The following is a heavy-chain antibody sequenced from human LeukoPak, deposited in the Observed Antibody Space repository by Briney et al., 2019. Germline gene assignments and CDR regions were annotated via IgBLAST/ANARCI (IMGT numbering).Heavy chain of an antibody. CDR2: IYYSGST. CDR3: ARVPRYSGHNWFDP. Sequence: PSETLSLTCTVSGGSISSYYWSWIRQPPGKGLEWIGSIYYSGSTYYNPSLKSRVTISVGTSKNQFSLKLSSVTAADTAVYYCARVPRYSGHNWFDPWGQGTLVTVSS. CDR1: GGSISSYY. J-gene: IGHJ5*02. V-gene: IGHV4-39*07. D-gene: IGHD3-9*01.